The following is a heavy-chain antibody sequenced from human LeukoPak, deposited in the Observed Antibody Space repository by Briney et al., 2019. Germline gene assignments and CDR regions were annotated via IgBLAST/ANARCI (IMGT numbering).Heavy chain of an antibody. J-gene: IGHJ3*02. D-gene: IGHD6-6*01. CDR1: GGTFSSYA. CDR2: IIPIFGTA. Sequence: ASVKVSCKASGGTFSSYAISWVRQAPGQGLEWMGRIIPIFGTAIYAQKFQGRVTITTDESTSTAYMELSSLRSEDTAVYYCARAARHDAFDIWGQGTMVTVSS. V-gene: IGHV1-69*05. CDR3: ARAARHDAFDI.